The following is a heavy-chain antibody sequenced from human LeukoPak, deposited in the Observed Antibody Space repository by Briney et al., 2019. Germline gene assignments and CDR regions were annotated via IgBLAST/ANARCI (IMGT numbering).Heavy chain of an antibody. Sequence: PGGSLRLSCAASGFTFSSYAMSWFRQAPGKGLEWISSISGRSSHVYYGDPVKGRFSISRDNAMNSVFLQMNSLGVDDTAVYYCGRAFPPLRTASAGDLWGQGTLVTVSS. CDR3: GRAFPPLRTASAGDL. CDR2: ISGRSSHV. CDR1: GFTFSSYA. V-gene: IGHV3-21*01. D-gene: IGHD3-16*01. J-gene: IGHJ4*02.